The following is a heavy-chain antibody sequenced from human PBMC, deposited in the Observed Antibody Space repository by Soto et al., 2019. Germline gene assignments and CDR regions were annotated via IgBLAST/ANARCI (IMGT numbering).Heavy chain of an antibody. J-gene: IGHJ4*02. V-gene: IGHV4-4*02. CDR1: SGSITRANW. Sequence: QVPLQESGPRLVRPSGTLSLTCTVSSGSITRANWWSWVRQPPGRGLEWIGESYHSGSNNYNLSLKSRITRAVDKSKTPFSLSLSSVTAADTAMYYCARRGGGVVLAATTPFDYWGQGTLFTVSS. D-gene: IGHD2-15*01. CDR2: SYHSGSN. CDR3: ARRGGGVVLAATTPFDY.